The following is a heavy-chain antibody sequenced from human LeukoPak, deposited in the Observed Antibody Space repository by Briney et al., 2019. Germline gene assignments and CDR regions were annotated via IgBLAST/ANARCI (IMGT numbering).Heavy chain of an antibody. CDR2: ISYDGSNK. CDR3: ASDGDVDTSYFDY. Sequence: PGGSLRLSCAASGFTFSSYAMHWVRQAPGKGLEWVAVISYDGSNKYYADSVKGRFTISRDNSKNTLYLQMNSLRAEDTAVYYCASDGDVDTSYFDYWGQGTLVTVSS. J-gene: IGHJ4*02. CDR1: GFTFSSYA. V-gene: IGHV3-30*04. D-gene: IGHD5-18*01.